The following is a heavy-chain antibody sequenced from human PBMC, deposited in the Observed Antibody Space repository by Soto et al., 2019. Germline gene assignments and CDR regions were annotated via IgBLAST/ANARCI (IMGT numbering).Heavy chain of an antibody. Sequence: QVQLVQSGAEVKKPGASVKISCKASGYSFTDHYIHWIRQAPGQGLEWMGWIIPNDGGTKYAQKFPARINMTRDTSITTAYMDLGRMGSDDTAVYYCARGAFDRSGNYLAGCFDPWGQGTLVTVSS. D-gene: IGHD3-22*01. J-gene: IGHJ5*02. V-gene: IGHV1-2*02. CDR1: GYSFTDHY. CDR3: ARGAFDRSGNYLAGCFDP. CDR2: IIPNDGGT.